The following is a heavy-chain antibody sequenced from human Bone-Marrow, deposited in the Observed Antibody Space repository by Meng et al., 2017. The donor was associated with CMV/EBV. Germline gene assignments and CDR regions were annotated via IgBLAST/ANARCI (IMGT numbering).Heavy chain of an antibody. CDR2: MNPTSGNT. D-gene: IGHD1-1*01. CDR1: GYTFTSYG. CDR3: ARETGSKDFDY. V-gene: IGHV1-8*02. J-gene: IGHJ4*02. Sequence: ASVKVSCKASGYTFTSYGISWVRQAPGQGLEWMGWMNPTSGNTGYAQKFQGRVIMTRNTSISTAYMELSSLRSEDTAVYYCARETGSKDFDYWGQGTLVTVSS.